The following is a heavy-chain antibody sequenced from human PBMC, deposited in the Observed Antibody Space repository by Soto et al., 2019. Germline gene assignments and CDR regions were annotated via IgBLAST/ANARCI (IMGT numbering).Heavy chain of an antibody. CDR2: VSGGSGVT. J-gene: IGHJ4*02. CDR3: AKWNGYGDY. CDR1: GFSFSTYG. D-gene: IGHD1-1*01. Sequence: EVQLLESGGGLVQPGGSLRLSCAVSGFSFSTYGVTWVRQAPGKGLGWVSGVSGGSGVTHYAASVKGRFTITGDNSKNTVYLHMNSLRVEHTAVYYCAKWNGYGDYWGQGTLVTVSS. V-gene: IGHV3-23*01.